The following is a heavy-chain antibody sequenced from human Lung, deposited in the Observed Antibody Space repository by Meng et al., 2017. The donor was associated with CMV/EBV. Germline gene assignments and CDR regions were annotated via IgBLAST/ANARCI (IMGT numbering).Heavy chain of an antibody. CDR2: INPNSGGT. CDR3: ARSPGGGWFDP. J-gene: IGHJ5*02. V-gene: IGHV1-2*02. Sequence: SXXVSCKASGYTFTGYYMHWVRQAPGQGLEWMGWINPNSGGTNYAQKFQGRVTMTRDTSISTAYMELSRLRSDDTAVYYCARSPGGGWFDPWVQGTLVTVSS. CDR1: GYTFTGYY. D-gene: IGHD6-25*01.